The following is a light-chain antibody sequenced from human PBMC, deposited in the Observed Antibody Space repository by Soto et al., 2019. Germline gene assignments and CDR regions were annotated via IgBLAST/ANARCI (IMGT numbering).Light chain of an antibody. V-gene: IGKV1-27*01. J-gene: IGKJ4*01. Sequence: DVQMTQSPSSLSAFVGDRVTITCRASQGIAPYLAWFQQKPVKVPKLLIYATSTLQSGVPSRFSGSGPGPDFTRTINSLPPADVGTYYCQKYNSAPFTFGGGTKVEIK. CDR2: ATS. CDR1: QGIAPY. CDR3: QKYNSAPFT.